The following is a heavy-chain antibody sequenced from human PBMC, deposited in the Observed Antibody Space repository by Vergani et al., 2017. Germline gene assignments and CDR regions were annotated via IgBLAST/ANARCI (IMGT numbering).Heavy chain of an antibody. D-gene: IGHD7-27*01. J-gene: IGHJ3*02. CDR2: ISSSGSTI. Sequence: VQLLESGGDLVQPGGSLILSCAASGFTFSDYYMSWIRQAPGKGLEWVSYISSSGSTIYYADSVKGRFTISRDNAKNSLYLQMNSLRAEDTAVYYCARVGTEPYDAFDIWGQGTMVTVSS. V-gene: IGHV3-11*01. CDR1: GFTFSDYY. CDR3: ARVGTEPYDAFDI.